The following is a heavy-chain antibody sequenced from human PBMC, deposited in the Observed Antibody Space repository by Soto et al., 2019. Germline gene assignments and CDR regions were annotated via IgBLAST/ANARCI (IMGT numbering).Heavy chain of an antibody. J-gene: IGHJ3*02. CDR2: INPSGGST. D-gene: IGHD3-22*01. V-gene: IGHV1-46*04. Sequence: QVQLVQSGAEVKKPGASVKVSCKASGYTFTSYYMHWVRQAPGQGLEWMGIINPSGGSTSYAQKLQGRVIMTRDTSTSTVYMELSSLRSEDTAVYYCAREFYYDSSGYYYAFDIWGQGTMVTVSS. CDR1: GYTFTSYY. CDR3: AREFYYDSSGYYYAFDI.